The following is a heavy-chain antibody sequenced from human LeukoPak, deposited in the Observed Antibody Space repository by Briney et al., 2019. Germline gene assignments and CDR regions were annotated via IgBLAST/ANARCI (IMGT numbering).Heavy chain of an antibody. V-gene: IGHV3-7*01. J-gene: IGHJ4*02. Sequence: GGSPRLSCAASGFTFRNYWMSWVREAPGKGLEWVASIHQHGNEKYFVDSVRGRFTISRDNAKNSLYLQMSSLRAEDTAVYYCATLNGPLFEYWGQGTLVTVSS. CDR2: IHQHGNEK. CDR3: ATLNGPLFEY. CDR1: GFTFRNYW. D-gene: IGHD2-8*01.